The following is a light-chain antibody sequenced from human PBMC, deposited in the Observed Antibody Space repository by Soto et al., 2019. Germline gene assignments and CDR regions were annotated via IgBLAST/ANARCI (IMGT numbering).Light chain of an antibody. CDR2: GAS. CDR3: QQYDTSPPNLT. Sequence: EIVLTQSPGTLSLSPGERATLSCRASQSVSSTYLSWYQQKPGQSPRLLIYGASSRAAGIPDRLSGSGCGTDFTLTISRLEPEDSAVYYCQQYDTSPPNLTFGGGTKVEIK. CDR1: QSVSSTY. J-gene: IGKJ4*01. V-gene: IGKV3-20*01.